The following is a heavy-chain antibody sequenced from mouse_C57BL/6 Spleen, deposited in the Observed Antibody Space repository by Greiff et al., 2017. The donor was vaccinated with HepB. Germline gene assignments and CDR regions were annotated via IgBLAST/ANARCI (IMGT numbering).Heavy chain of an antibody. D-gene: IGHD1-1*01. J-gene: IGHJ4*01. CDR1: GYTFTSYW. V-gene: IGHV1-55*01. Sequence: QVQLQQPGAELMKPGASVKMSCKASGYTFTSYWITWVKQRPGQGLEWIGDIYPGSGSTNYNEKFKSKATLTVDTSSSTAYMQLSSLTSEDSAVYYCARDLYYYGRGAMDYWGQGTSVTVSS. CDR2: IYPGSGST. CDR3: ARDLYYYGRGAMDY.